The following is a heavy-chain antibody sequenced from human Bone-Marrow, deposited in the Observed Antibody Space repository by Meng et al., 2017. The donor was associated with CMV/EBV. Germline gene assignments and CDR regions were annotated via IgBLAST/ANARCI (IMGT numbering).Heavy chain of an antibody. J-gene: IGHJ4*02. V-gene: IGHV3-48*03. D-gene: IGHD2-2*01. CDR2: ISSSGSII. CDR1: GFSFSKYW. CDR3: ASEIYCSSTSCLDY. Sequence: GGDLRLCCAVSGFSFSKYWMHWVRQAPGKGLEWVSYISSSGSIIYYVDSVKGRFTISRDNAKNSLYLQMNSLRAEDTAVYYCASEIYCSSTSCLDYWGQGTLVTVSS.